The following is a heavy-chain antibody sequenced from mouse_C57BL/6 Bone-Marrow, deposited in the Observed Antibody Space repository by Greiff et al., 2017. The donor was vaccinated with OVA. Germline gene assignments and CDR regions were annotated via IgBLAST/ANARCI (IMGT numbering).Heavy chain of an antibody. CDR2: ISSGGSYT. Sequence: EVKVVESGGDLVKPGGSLKLSCAASGFTFSSYGMSWVRQTPDKRLEWVATISSGGSYTYYPDSVKGRFTISRDNAKNTLYLQMSSLKSEDTAMYYCARQHYYGSSYWYFDVWGTGTTVTVSS. V-gene: IGHV5-6*01. D-gene: IGHD1-1*01. J-gene: IGHJ1*03. CDR3: ARQHYYGSSYWYFDV. CDR1: GFTFSSYG.